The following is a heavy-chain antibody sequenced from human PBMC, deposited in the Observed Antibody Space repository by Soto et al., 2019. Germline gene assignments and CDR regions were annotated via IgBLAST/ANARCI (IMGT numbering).Heavy chain of an antibody. D-gene: IGHD3-10*01. CDR1: GLTVRSNY. Sequence: EVHLVESGGGLIQPGGSLRLSCEVSGLTVRSNYMNWVRQAPGKGLEWVSVIYSDGRTSYADSVKGRVTISRDTSKNTLYLEMNNLRAEDMAVYYCARAYGSGSYCCDHWGQGTMVTVSS. V-gene: IGHV3-53*01. CDR2: IYSDGRT. J-gene: IGHJ5*02. CDR3: ARAYGSGSYCCDH.